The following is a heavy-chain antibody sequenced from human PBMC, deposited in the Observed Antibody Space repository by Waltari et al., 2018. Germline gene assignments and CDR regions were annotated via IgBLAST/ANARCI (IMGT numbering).Heavy chain of an antibody. V-gene: IGHV4-61*02. J-gene: IGHJ5*02. D-gene: IGHD3-22*01. Sequence: QVQLQESGPGLVKPSQTLPLTCTVAGGSISSGSYYGSWSRQPAGKGLEWIGRIYTSGSTNYNPSLKSRVTISVDTSKNQFSLKLSSVTAADTAVYYCARELGYYYDSSGYYPYNWFDPWGQGTLVTVSS. CDR2: IYTSGST. CDR1: GGSISSGSYY. CDR3: ARELGYYYDSSGYYPYNWFDP.